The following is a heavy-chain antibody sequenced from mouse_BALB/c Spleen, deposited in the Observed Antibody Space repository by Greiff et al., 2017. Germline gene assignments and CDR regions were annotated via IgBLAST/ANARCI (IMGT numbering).Heavy chain of an antibody. V-gene: IGHV1-82*01. CDR2: IYPGDGDT. J-gene: IGHJ3*01. D-gene: IGHD2-3*01. CDR3: ARWGLLGAY. CDR1: GYAFSSSW. Sequence: VQLQQSGPELVKPGASVKISCKASGYAFSSSWMNWVKQRPGQGLEWIGRIYPGDGDTNYNGKFKGKATLTADKSSSTAYMQLSSLTSVDSAVYFCARWGLLGAYWGQGTLVTVSA.